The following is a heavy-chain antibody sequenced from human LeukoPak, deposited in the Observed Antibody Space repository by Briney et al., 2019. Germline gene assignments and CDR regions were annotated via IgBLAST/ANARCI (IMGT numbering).Heavy chain of an antibody. V-gene: IGHV1-2*02. CDR2: INPNSGGT. CDR1: GYTFTSYG. D-gene: IGHD6-19*01. J-gene: IGHJ4*02. Sequence: ASVKVSCKASGYTFTSYGISWVRQAPGQGLEWMGWINPNSGGTNYAQKFQGRVTMTRDTSISTAYMELSRLRSDDTAVYYCARAEGVAVAVNYWGQGTLVTVSS. CDR3: ARAEGVAVAVNY.